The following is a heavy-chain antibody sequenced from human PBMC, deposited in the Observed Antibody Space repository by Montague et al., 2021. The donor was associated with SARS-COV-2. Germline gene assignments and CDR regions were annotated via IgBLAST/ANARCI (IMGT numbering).Heavy chain of an antibody. V-gene: IGHV4-39*01. CDR3: ARFPTSYYYDSKAAPATPDAFDI. J-gene: IGHJ3*02. D-gene: IGHD3-22*01. Sequence: SETLSLTCTVSGGSISSSCYYWGWIRQPPGKGLDWIGSIYYSGSSYYNPSLKSRVTISVYTTKNQFSLKLSSVAAADTAVYYCARFPTSYYYDSKAAPATPDAFDIWGQGTMVTVSS. CDR1: GGSISSSCYY. CDR2: IYYSGSS.